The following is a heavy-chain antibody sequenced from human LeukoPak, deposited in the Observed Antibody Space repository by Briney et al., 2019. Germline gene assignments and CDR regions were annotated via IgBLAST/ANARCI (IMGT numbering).Heavy chain of an antibody. CDR3: ARVIGLVDYFDY. V-gene: IGHV3-30-3*01. J-gene: IGHJ4*02. CDR1: EFTFSSYA. CDR2: ISYDGSNK. Sequence: GGSLRLSCAASEFTFSSYAMHWVRQAPGKGLEWVAVISYDGSNKYYADSVKGRFTISRDNSKNTLYLQMNSLRAEDAAVYYCARVIGLVDYFDYWGQGTLVTVSS. D-gene: IGHD2/OR15-2a*01.